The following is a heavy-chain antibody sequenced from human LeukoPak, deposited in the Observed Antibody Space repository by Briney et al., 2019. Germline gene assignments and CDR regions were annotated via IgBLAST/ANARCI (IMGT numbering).Heavy chain of an antibody. J-gene: IGHJ4*02. CDR3: ARQVTFGYAYAYYFDY. CDR1: GFTFATYW. D-gene: IGHD3-16*01. V-gene: IGHV3-74*01. CDR2: INSDGSIT. Sequence: GGSLRLSCAASGFTFATYWMHWVRQAPGKGLVWVSHINSDGSITSYADSVKGRFTISRDNAKNTLYLQMNSLRAEDTAVYYCARQVTFGYAYAYYFDYWGQGTLVTVSS.